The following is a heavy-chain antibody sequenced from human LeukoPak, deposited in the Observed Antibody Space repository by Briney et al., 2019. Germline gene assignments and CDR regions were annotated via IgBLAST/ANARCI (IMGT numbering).Heavy chain of an antibody. CDR2: INPSDGST. J-gene: IGHJ4*02. CDR3: ARDIQHIVVVPAAIYY. D-gene: IGHD2-2*01. V-gene: IGHV1-46*01. Sequence: ASVKVSCKASGYTFTTYYMHWVRQAPGQGLEWMGIINPSDGSTNYARNFQGRVTMTRDTSTSTVYMELSRLRSDDTAVYYCARDIQHIVVVPAAIYYWGQGTLVTVSS. CDR1: GYTFTTYY.